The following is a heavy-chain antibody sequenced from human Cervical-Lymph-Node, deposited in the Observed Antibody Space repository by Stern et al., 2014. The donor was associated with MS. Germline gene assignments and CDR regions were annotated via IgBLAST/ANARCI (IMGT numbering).Heavy chain of an antibody. CDR2: INPSTGSS. J-gene: IGHJ4*02. D-gene: IGHD2-21*01. Sequence: QLVQSGPEVKKPGASVRVSCKASGYTFTSHYMHWVRQAPGQGLEWMGLINPSTGSSIYAQRFQGRVAMSRDTSSTTVYLELSSLTSEETALYYGARDVARKYYFDSWGQGTLVTVSS. CDR3: ARDVARKYYFDS. V-gene: IGHV1-46*01. CDR1: GYTFTSHY.